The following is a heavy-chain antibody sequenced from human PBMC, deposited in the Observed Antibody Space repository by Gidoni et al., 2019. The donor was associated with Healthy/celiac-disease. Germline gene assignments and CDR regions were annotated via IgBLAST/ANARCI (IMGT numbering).Heavy chain of an antibody. CDR1: GYTLTGYY. CDR2: INPNSGGT. CDR3: ARDPPYYYDSSGYQASWYFDL. J-gene: IGHJ2*01. Sequence: QVPLVQSGAEVKKPGASVKVSCKASGYTLTGYYMHWVRQAPGQGLEWMGRINPNSGGTNYAQKFQGRVTMTRDTSISTAYMELSRLRSDDTAVYYCARDPPYYYDSSGYQASWYFDLWGRGTLVTVSS. D-gene: IGHD3-22*01. V-gene: IGHV1-2*06.